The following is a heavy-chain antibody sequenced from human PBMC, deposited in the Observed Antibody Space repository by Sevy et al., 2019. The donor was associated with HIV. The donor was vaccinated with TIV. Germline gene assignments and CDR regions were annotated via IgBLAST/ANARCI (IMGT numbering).Heavy chain of an antibody. V-gene: IGHV1-2*02. J-gene: IGHJ4*02. Sequence: ASVKVSCKASGYTFSDYYMHWVRQAPGQGLEWMGWINVNSGGTNYARDFRGRVTMAKDTSISTAYMELIGLTVDDTAVYYGANEGFPLGAVSGVNCGFDYWGQGTLVTVSS. CDR3: ANEGFPLGAVSGVNCGFDY. CDR2: INVNSGGT. CDR1: GYTFSDYY. D-gene: IGHD6-19*01.